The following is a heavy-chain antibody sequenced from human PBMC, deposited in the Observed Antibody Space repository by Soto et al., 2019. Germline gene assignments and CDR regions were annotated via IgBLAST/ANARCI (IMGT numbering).Heavy chain of an antibody. J-gene: IGHJ6*02. Sequence: SETLSLTRTVSGGSVSSASYYWSWIRQPPGKGLEWIGFIYYSGSTNYNPSLKSRVTISVDTSKNQFSLKLSSVTAADTAVYYCASVTTSDFWSGYYLAYGMDVWGQGTTVTVSS. V-gene: IGHV4-61*01. D-gene: IGHD3-3*01. CDR3: ASVTTSDFWSGYYLAYGMDV. CDR2: IYYSGST. CDR1: GGSVSSASYY.